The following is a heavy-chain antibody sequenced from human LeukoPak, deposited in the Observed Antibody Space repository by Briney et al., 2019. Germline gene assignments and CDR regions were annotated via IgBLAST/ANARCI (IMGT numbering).Heavy chain of an antibody. CDR2: VYYSGRT. CDR3: AGLDWYFAL. Sequence: PSEALSLTCTVSGASIGSSSYFCGWIRQAPGKGLEWIGSVYYSGRTYYNPSLKSRLTISADTSKNQVSLKLRSVTAADTAVYDCAGLDWYFALWGRGTLVTVSS. CDR1: GASIGSSSYF. J-gene: IGHJ2*01. V-gene: IGHV4-39*01.